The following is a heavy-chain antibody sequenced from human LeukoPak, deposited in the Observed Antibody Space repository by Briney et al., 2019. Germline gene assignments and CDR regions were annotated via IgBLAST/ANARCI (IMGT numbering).Heavy chain of an antibody. J-gene: IGHJ2*01. CDR1: GFTFSSYW. CDR3: ARDRLLGINWHFDL. CDR2: IKQDGSEK. D-gene: IGHD7-27*01. V-gene: IGHV3-7*01. Sequence: GGSLRLSCAASGFTFSSYWMSWVRQAPGKGLEWAANIKQDGSEKYYVDSVKGRFTISRDNAKNSLYLQMNSLRAEDTAVYYCARDRLLGINWHFDLWGRGTLVTVSS.